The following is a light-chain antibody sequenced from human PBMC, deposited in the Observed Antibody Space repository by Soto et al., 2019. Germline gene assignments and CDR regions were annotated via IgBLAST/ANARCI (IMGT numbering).Light chain of an antibody. CDR3: QTWGTGIQV. CDR2: LNSDGRH. CDR1: SGHSTYT. J-gene: IGLJ3*02. Sequence: QPVLTQSPSASASLGASVKLTCTLSSGHSTYTIAWHQQQPEKGPRDLMKLNSDGRHSKGDGIPDRFSGSSSGSERYLTISSLQSEDEADYYCQTWGTGIQVFGGGTKVTVL. V-gene: IGLV4-69*01.